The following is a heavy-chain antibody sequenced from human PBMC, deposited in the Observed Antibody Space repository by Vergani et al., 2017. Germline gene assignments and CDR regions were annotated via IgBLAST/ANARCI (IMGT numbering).Heavy chain of an antibody. CDR3: AFSSGNEEDYYYGMDV. Sequence: QLQLQESGPGLVKPSETLSLTCTVSGGSISSSSYYWGWIRQPPGKGLEWIGSIYYSGSTYYNPSLKSRVTIAVDTSKNQFSLKRSSVTAADTAVYYCAFSSGNEEDYYYGMDVWGQGTTVTGSS. V-gene: IGHV4-39*07. D-gene: IGHD3-10*01. CDR2: IYYSGST. CDR1: GGSISSSSYY. J-gene: IGHJ6*02.